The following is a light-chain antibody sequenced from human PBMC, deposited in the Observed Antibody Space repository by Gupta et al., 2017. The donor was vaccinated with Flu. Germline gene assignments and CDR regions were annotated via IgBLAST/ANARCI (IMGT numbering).Light chain of an antibody. CDR3: QQDDSLIT. J-gene: IGKJ4*01. CDR2: GAS. Sequence: DIQMTQTPSSLSASVGDRVTITCQASQDISNFLNWYQHKPGKGPKLLIYGASILQTGVPSRFSGSESGTNFTFTITSLQPEDTATYYCQQDDSLITFGGGTRVQIK. CDR1: QDISNF. V-gene: IGKV1-33*01.